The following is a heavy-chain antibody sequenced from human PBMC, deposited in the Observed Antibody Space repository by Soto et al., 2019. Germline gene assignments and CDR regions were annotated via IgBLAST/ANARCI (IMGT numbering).Heavy chain of an antibody. Sequence: GGSLRLSCAASGFIFSSYWMTWVRQAPGKGLEWVANIKGDGSEKYYMDSVKGRFTISRDNAKNSLYLQMDSLRAEDTAVYYCARGGIWTAHYPFDFWGQGTLVTVSS. J-gene: IGHJ4*02. D-gene: IGHD3-9*01. CDR2: IKGDGSEK. CDR3: ARGGIWTAHYPFDF. CDR1: GFIFSSYW. V-gene: IGHV3-7*05.